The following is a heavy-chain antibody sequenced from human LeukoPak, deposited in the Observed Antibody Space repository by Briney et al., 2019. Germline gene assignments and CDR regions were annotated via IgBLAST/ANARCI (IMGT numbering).Heavy chain of an antibody. J-gene: IGHJ4*02. Sequence: GGSLRPSCAASGFTFSSYWMHWVRQVPGRGLVWVSRINSDGSITDYADSVKGRFTIARDTAQNTLHLQMNSLRVEDTAMYYYAREPGGYYDSSGFLDDWGQGTLVTVSS. D-gene: IGHD3-22*01. CDR3: AREPGGYYDSSGFLDD. CDR1: GFTFSSYW. CDR2: INSDGSIT. V-gene: IGHV3-74*01.